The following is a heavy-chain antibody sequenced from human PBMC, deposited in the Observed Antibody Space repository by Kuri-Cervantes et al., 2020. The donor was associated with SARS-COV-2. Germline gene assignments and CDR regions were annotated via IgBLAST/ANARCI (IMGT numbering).Heavy chain of an antibody. J-gene: IGHJ3*02. Sequence: GESLKISCAASGFTFSDYYMSWIRRAPGKGLEWVSYISSSSSYTNYADSVKGRFTISRDNAKNSLYLQMNSLRAEDTAVYYCASFGSGWYDDAFDIRGQGTMVTVSS. CDR1: GFTFSDYY. CDR3: ASFGSGWYDDAFDI. V-gene: IGHV3-11*03. D-gene: IGHD6-19*01. CDR2: ISSSSSYT.